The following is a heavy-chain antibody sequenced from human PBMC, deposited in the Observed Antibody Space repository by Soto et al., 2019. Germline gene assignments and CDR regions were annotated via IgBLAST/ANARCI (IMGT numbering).Heavy chain of an antibody. CDR2: INAGNGNT. D-gene: IGHD1-1*01. CDR1: GYTFTSYA. CDR3: ARDGNSPYYYYYYMDV. J-gene: IGHJ6*03. Sequence: ASVKVSCKASGYTFTSYAMHWVRQAPGQRLEWVGWINAGNGNTKYSQKFQGRVTITRDTSASTAYMELSSLRSEDTAVYYCARDGNSPYYYYYYMDVWGKGTTVNVSS. V-gene: IGHV1-3*01.